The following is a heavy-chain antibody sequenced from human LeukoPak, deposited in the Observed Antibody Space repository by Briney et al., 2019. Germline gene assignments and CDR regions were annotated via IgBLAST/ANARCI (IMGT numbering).Heavy chain of an antibody. CDR2: IWHDGSAE. J-gene: IGHJ4*02. CDR1: GFIFSSYG. Sequence: GGSLRLSCAASGFIFSSYGMYWVRQAPDKGLEWVAVIWHDGSAEFYADSVKGRFSISRDDSKNALYLQMNSLRAEDTALYYCAKDNRGGWSGYFDYWGQGTLVTVSS. V-gene: IGHV3-33*06. CDR3: AKDNRGGWSGYFDY. D-gene: IGHD6-19*01.